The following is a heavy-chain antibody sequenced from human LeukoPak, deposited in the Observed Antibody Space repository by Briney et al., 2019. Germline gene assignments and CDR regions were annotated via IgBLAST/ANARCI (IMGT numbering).Heavy chain of an antibody. J-gene: IGHJ4*02. D-gene: IGHD4-17*01. CDR3: ARSPSESPDYGDYPYPYYFDY. Sequence: SETLSLTCTVSGGSIRSSYYYWGWIRLPPGKGLEWIGSIYDSGSTYYNPSLKSRVTISVDTSKNQFSLKLNSVTAADTAVYYCARSPSESPDYGDYPYPYYFDYWGQGTLVTVSS. CDR2: IYDSGST. CDR1: GGSIRSSYYY. V-gene: IGHV4-39*01.